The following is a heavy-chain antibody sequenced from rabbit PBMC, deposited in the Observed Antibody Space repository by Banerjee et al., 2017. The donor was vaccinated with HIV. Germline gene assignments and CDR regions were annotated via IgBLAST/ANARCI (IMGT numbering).Heavy chain of an antibody. J-gene: IGHJ4*01. CDR3: VRGASSSGYYNL. CDR1: GFSFSSGYD. D-gene: IGHD1-1*01. Sequence: QEQLEESGGGLVQPEGSLTLTCTASGFSFSSGYDIVWVRQAPGKGLEWIGYIDLVFGSTYYASWVNGRFTISSHNAQNTLYLQLNSLTVADTATYFCVRGASSSGYYNLWGQGTLVTVS. V-gene: IGHV1S47*01. CDR2: IDLVFGST.